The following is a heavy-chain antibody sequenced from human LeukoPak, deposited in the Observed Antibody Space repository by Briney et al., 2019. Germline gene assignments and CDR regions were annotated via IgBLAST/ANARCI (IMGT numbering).Heavy chain of an antibody. CDR3: ARQTRYNYGPAFDF. V-gene: IGHV4-59*08. CDR1: GDSISSYS. Sequence: SETLSLTCTVSGDSISSYSWSWIRQPPGKGLVWIGDIYNSGNTNYNPSLKSRVTMSVSTSKNQFSLSLSSVTAADTAVYYCARQTRYNYGPAFDFWGQGALVTVSS. J-gene: IGHJ4*02. CDR2: IYNSGNT. D-gene: IGHD5-18*01.